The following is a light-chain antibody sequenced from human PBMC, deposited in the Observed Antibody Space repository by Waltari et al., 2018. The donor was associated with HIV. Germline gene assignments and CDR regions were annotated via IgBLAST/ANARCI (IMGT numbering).Light chain of an antibody. CDR1: RSVSNNY. J-gene: IGKJ1*01. Sequence: EIVFTQSPGTLSLSPGARATLSCRASRSVSNNYLAWFQQKPGLDPRILMYHAVNRAAGIPDRFSGSGSGTDFTITISRLEHEDFAVYYCQQYDSLPRTFGQGTKVEIK. V-gene: IGKV3-20*01. CDR3: QQYDSLPRT. CDR2: HAV.